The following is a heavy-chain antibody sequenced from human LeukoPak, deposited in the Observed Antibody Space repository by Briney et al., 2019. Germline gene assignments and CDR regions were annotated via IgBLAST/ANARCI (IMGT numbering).Heavy chain of an antibody. CDR2: INLSGGST. CDR1: GYTFTSYH. J-gene: IGHJ4*02. CDR3: ARDYVDDIPMIKDY. V-gene: IGHV1-46*01. D-gene: IGHD2-8*01. Sequence: ASVKVSCKASGYTFTSYHMHWVRQAPGQGLEWMGKINLSGGSTTYAQKFQGRVTMTRDTSTSTVYMVLSSLRSEDTAVYYCARDYVDDIPMIKDYWGQGTLVTVSS.